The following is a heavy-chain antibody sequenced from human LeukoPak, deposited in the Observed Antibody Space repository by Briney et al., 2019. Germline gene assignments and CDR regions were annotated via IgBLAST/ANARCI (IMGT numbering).Heavy chain of an antibody. D-gene: IGHD2-15*01. V-gene: IGHV3-23*01. Sequence: GGSLRLSCAASGFMFSSYAMTWVRQAPGKGLEWVSGISGSGGSTYYADSVKGRFTISRDNSKKTLYLQMNYLRAEDTAVYYCAKDMQRYCSGGSCHYFDYWSQGALVTVSS. J-gene: IGHJ4*02. CDR1: GFMFSSYA. CDR3: AKDMQRYCSGGSCHYFDY. CDR2: ISGSGGST.